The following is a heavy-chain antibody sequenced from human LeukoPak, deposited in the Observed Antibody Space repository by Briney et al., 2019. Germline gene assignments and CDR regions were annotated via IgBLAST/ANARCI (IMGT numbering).Heavy chain of an antibody. CDR1: GFTFSSYG. V-gene: IGHV3-30*02. CDR3: AKGGPSYYYYYYMDA. Sequence: GGSLRLSCAASGFTFSSYGMHWVRQAPGKGLEWVAFIRYDGSDKYYADSVKGRFTISRDNSKNTLYLQMNSLRAEDTAVYYCAKGGPSYYYYYYMDAWGKGTTVTVSS. J-gene: IGHJ6*03. CDR2: IRYDGSDK. D-gene: IGHD3-10*01.